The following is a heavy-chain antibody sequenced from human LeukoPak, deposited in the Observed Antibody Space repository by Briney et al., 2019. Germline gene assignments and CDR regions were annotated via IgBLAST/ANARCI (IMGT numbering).Heavy chain of an antibody. CDR3: ARASPVDY. V-gene: IGHV3-21*01. J-gene: IGHJ4*02. CDR1: GFTFSSYT. Sequence: PGGSLRLSCAASGFTFSSYTTSWVRQAPGKGLEWVSSITSTSRSIYYADSVKGRFTISRDNAKNSLYLQMNSLRADDTAVYYCARASPVDYWGQGTLVTVSS. CDR2: ITSTSRSI.